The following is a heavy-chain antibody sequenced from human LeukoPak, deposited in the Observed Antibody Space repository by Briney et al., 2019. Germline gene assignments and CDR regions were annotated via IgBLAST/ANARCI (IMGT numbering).Heavy chain of an antibody. CDR3: ARSGSGSSWFGGTLWAFDI. D-gene: IGHD6-13*01. CDR2: IIPKSGDA. Sequence: ASVKVSCKTSGYTFTGYHIHWVRQAPGQGLEWMGRIIPKSGDANYAQQFQGRIIMTRDTSSSTVHMEVIRLKSDDTAVYYCARSGSGSSWFGGTLWAFDIWGQGTMVTVSS. CDR1: GYTFTGYH. J-gene: IGHJ3*02. V-gene: IGHV1-2*06.